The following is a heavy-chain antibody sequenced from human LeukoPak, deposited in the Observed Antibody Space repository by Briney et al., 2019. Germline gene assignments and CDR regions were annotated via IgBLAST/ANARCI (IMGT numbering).Heavy chain of an antibody. V-gene: IGHV4-39*01. D-gene: IGHD6-6*01. CDR1: GGSISSSSYY. CDR2: IYYSGST. Sequence: PSETLSLTCTVSGGSISSSSYYWGWIRQPPGKGLEWIGSIYYSGSTYYNPSLKSRVTISVDTSKNQFSLKLSSVTAADTAVYYCARLGKSIAARYEADYWGQGTLVTVSS. J-gene: IGHJ4*02. CDR3: ARLGKSIAARYEADY.